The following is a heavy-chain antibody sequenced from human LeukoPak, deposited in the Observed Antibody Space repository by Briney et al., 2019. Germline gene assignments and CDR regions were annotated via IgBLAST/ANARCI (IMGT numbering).Heavy chain of an antibody. V-gene: IGHV1-69*05. Sequence: ASVKVSCKVSGYTLTELSIHWVRQAPGQGLEWMGGIIPIFGTANYAQKFQGRVTITTDESTSTAYMELSSLRSEDTAVYYCARSCSSTSCYDYWGQGTLVTVSS. D-gene: IGHD2-2*01. CDR3: ARSCSSTSCYDY. CDR1: GYTLTELS. J-gene: IGHJ4*02. CDR2: IIPIFGTA.